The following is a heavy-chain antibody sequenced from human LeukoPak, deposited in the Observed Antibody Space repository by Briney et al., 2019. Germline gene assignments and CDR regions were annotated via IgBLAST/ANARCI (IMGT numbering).Heavy chain of an antibody. CDR2: IKQDGSEK. J-gene: IGHJ4*02. D-gene: IGHD4-17*01. CDR3: AREEYGDHMW. CDR1: GFTFSRYW. Sequence: GGSLRLSCAASGFTFSRYWMSWVRQAPGKGLEWVANIKQDGSEKYYVDSVKGRFTISRDNARNSLYLQMNTLRAEDTAVYYCAREEYGDHMWWGQGTLVTVSS. V-gene: IGHV3-7*01.